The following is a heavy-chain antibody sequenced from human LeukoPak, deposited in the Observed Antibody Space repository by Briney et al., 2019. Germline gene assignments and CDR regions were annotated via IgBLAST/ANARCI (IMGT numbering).Heavy chain of an antibody. J-gene: IGHJ4*02. Sequence: ASVKVSCKASGYTFTGYYMHWVRQAPGQGLEWMVWINPNSGGTNYAQKFQGRVTMTRDTSISTAYMELSRLRSDDTAVYYCARVLRIVGAEPGYWGQGTLVTVSS. CDR3: ARVLRIVGAEPGY. CDR1: GYTFTGYY. CDR2: INPNSGGT. D-gene: IGHD1-26*01. V-gene: IGHV1-2*02.